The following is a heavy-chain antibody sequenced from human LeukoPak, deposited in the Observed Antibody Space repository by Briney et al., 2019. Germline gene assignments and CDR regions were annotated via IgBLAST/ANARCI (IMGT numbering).Heavy chain of an antibody. V-gene: IGHV4-38-2*02. Sequence: PSETLSLTCTVSGYSISSGYYWGWIRQPPGKGLEWIASMYHSGYTYYNPSLKSRLTISLDTSKNQLSLKLTSMTAADTAVYYCAKSGGYGLIDYWGQGTLVTVSS. CDR2: MYHSGYT. J-gene: IGHJ4*01. CDR1: GYSISSGYY. D-gene: IGHD1-26*01. CDR3: AKSGGYGLIDY.